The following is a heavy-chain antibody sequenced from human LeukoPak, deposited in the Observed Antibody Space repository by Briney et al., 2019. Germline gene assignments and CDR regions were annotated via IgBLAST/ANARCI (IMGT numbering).Heavy chain of an antibody. V-gene: IGHV4-61*02. Sequence: ASETLSLTCTVSGGSISSGSYYWSWIRQPAGKGLEWIGRIYTSGSPNYNPSLKIRVTISVDTSKNQFSLKLSSVTAADTAVYYCATRVAMVDYWGQGTLVTVSS. CDR1: GGSISSGSYY. CDR3: ATRVAMVDY. D-gene: IGHD5-12*01. CDR2: IYTSGSP. J-gene: IGHJ4*02.